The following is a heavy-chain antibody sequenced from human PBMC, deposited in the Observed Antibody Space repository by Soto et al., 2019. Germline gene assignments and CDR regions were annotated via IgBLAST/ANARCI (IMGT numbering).Heavy chain of an antibody. V-gene: IGHV4-61*01. J-gene: IGHJ5*02. CDR2: IYYSGST. Sequence: SETLSLTCTVSGGSVSSGSYYWSWIRQPPGKGLEWIGYIYYSGSTNYNPSLKSRVTISVDTSKNQFSLKLSSVTAADTAVYYCARYVGGGYCSSTSCHNRFAPWGQGTLVTVSS. D-gene: IGHD2-2*01. CDR1: GGSVSSGSYY. CDR3: ARYVGGGYCSSTSCHNRFAP.